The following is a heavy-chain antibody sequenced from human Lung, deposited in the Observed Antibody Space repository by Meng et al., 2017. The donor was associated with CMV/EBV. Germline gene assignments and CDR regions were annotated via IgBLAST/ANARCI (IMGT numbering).Heavy chain of an antibody. Sequence: GGSLRLXCKGSGYSFTSYWIGWVRQMPGKGLEWMGIIYPGDSDTRYSPSFQGQVTISADKSISTAYLQWSSLKASDTAMYYCARQIGNAAHDAFDIWGQGXMVTVSS. D-gene: IGHD2-15*01. CDR2: IYPGDSDT. V-gene: IGHV5-51*01. CDR3: ARQIGNAAHDAFDI. J-gene: IGHJ3*02. CDR1: GYSFTSYW.